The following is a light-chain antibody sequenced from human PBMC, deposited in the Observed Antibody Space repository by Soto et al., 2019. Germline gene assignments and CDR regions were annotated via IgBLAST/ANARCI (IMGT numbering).Light chain of an antibody. CDR2: LEGSGSY. CDR1: SGHSSYI. CDR3: ETWARNTQV. J-gene: IGLJ1*01. Sequence: QSVLTQSSSASASLGSSVKLTCTLSSGHSSYIIAWHQQQPGKAPRYLMKLEGSGSYNKGSGVPDRFSGSSSGADRYLTISHLQFEDEADYYCETWARNTQVFGTGTKLTVL. V-gene: IGLV4-60*02.